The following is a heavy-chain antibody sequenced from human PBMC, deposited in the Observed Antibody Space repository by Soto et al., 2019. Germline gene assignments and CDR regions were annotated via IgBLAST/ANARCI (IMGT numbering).Heavy chain of an antibody. Sequence: QVQLVESGGGVVQPGRSLRLSCAASGFTFSSYAMHWVRQAPGKGLEWVAVISYDGSNKYYADSVKGRFTISRDNSKNTLYLQMNSLRAEDTAVYYCARDHSPGYSEPQTYYYYYYGMDVWGQGTTVTVSS. CDR1: GFTFSSYA. CDR3: ARDHSPGYSEPQTYYYYYYGMDV. CDR2: ISYDGSNK. D-gene: IGHD3-16*02. V-gene: IGHV3-30-3*01. J-gene: IGHJ6*02.